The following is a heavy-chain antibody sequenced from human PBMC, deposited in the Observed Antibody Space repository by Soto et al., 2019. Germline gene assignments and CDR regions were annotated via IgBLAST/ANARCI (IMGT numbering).Heavy chain of an antibody. Sequence: QVQLVQSGAEVKKPGSSVKVSCKASGGTFSSYAISWVRQAPGQGLEWMGGIIPIFGTANYAQKFQGRVTITADESTSTADMELSSLRSEDTAVYYCARYTRDTSMVTRWFDPWGQGTLVTVSS. J-gene: IGHJ5*02. CDR3: ARYTRDTSMVTRWFDP. V-gene: IGHV1-69*01. D-gene: IGHD5-18*01. CDR2: IIPIFGTA. CDR1: GGTFSSYA.